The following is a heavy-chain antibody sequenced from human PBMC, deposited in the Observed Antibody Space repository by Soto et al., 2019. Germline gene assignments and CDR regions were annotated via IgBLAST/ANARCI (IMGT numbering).Heavy chain of an antibody. CDR2: IWYDGSNK. J-gene: IGHJ4*02. Sequence: GGSLRLSCAASGFTFSSYGMHWVRQAPGKGLEWVAVIWYDGSNKYYADSVKGRFTISRDNSKNSLYLQMKSLRAEDTAVYYCARYCSSTTCLFDYWGQGTLVTVSS. V-gene: IGHV3-33*01. CDR1: GFTFSSYG. CDR3: ARYCSSTTCLFDY. D-gene: IGHD2-2*01.